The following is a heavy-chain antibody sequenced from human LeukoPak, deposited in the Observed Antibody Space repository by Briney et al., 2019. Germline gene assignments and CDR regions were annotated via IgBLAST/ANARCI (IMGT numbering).Heavy chain of an antibody. CDR2: IYYSGST. J-gene: IGHJ3*02. Sequence: SETLSLTCTVSGGSISSYYWSWIRQPPGKGLEWIGYIYYSGSTSYNPSLKSRVTISVDTSKNQFSLKLSSVTAADTAVYYCASLVGSGYFYDAFDIWGQGTMVTVSS. CDR3: ASLVGSGYFYDAFDI. D-gene: IGHD3-3*01. V-gene: IGHV4-59*08. CDR1: GGSISSYY.